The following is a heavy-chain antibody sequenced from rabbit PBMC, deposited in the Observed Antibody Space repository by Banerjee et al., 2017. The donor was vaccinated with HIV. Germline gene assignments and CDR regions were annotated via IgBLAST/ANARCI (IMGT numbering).Heavy chain of an antibody. CDR3: ARDPYGGDGYYYLFNL. CDR1: GFTLSSVY. CDR2: IDAEGSGST. V-gene: IGHV1S40*01. J-gene: IGHJ4*01. Sequence: QSLEESGGDLVKPGASLTLTCTASGFTLSSVYMCWVRQAPGKELEWIACIDAEGSGSTYYASWAKGRFTISKTSSTTVTLQMTSLTAADTATYFCARDPYGGDGYYYLFNLWGQGTLVTVS. D-gene: IGHD1-1*01.